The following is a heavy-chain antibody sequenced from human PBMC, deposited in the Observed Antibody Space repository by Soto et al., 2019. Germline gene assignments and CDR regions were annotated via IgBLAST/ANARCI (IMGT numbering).Heavy chain of an antibody. J-gene: IGHJ4*02. CDR3: AAGGGLPRYY. D-gene: IGHD5-12*01. V-gene: IGHV4-59*08. Sequence: SETLSLTCTVSGCSISSYYWSWIRQTPGKGLEWIGYIYYSGSTNYNPSLKSRVTISVDTSKNQFSLKLSSVTAADTAVYYCAAGGGLPRYYWGQGTLVTVSS. CDR1: GCSISSYY. CDR2: IYYSGST.